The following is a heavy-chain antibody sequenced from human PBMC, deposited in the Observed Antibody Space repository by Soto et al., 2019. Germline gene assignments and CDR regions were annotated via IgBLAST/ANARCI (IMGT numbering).Heavy chain of an antibody. J-gene: IGHJ3*01. CDR3: ATWHEREHAFDV. CDR1: GLTISGKTY. CDR2: LYDVDGS. Sequence: DVQLVESGGCLIQPGESLRLSCADFGLTISGKTYVAWVRQAPGKGLEWVSALYDVDGSFYADSVTGRFTTSSDSSKTTVYLQMNDLRPDDTAVYYCATWHEREHAFDVWGQGTTVTISS. V-gene: IGHV3-53*01. D-gene: IGHD1-1*01.